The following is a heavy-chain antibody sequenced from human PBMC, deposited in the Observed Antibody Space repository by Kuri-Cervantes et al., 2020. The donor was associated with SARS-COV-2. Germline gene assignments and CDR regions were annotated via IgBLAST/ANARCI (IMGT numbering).Heavy chain of an antibody. J-gene: IGHJ4*02. V-gene: IGHV4-39*07. CDR3: ARFGIAVARSVDY. D-gene: IGHD6-19*01. CDR2: IYYSGST. CDR1: GGSISSSSYY. Sequence: SCTVSGGSISSSSYYWGWIRQPPGKGLEWIGSIYYSGSTYYNPSLKSRVTISVDTSKNQFSLKLSSVTAAGTAVYYCARFGIAVARSVDYWGQGTLVTVSS.